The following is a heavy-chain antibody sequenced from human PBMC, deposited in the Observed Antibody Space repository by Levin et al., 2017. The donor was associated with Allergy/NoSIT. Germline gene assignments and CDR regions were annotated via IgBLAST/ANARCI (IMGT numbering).Heavy chain of an antibody. CDR3: ARDRGLGYCSGGSCYSWHFDL. J-gene: IGHJ2*01. D-gene: IGHD2-15*01. CDR1: GYTFTGQY. CDR2: INPNSGGR. Sequence: AASVKVSCKASGYTFTGQYMHWVRQAPGQGLEWMGWINPNSGGRNYAQKFQGRVTMTRDTSISTAYMELSRLRSDDTAVYYCARDRGLGYCSGGSCYSWHFDLWGRGTLVTASS. V-gene: IGHV1-2*02.